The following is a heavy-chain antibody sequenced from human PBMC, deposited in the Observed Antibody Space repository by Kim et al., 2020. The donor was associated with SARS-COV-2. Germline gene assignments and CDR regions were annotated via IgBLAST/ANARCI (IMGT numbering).Heavy chain of an antibody. V-gene: IGHV3-30*01. Sequence: ADSVEGRFTISRDNSKNTLHLQMNSLRIEDTAVYYCARDMFGGIPDYFDNWGQGTLVTVSS. CDR3: ARDMFGGIPDYFDN. J-gene: IGHJ4*02. D-gene: IGHD3-16*01.